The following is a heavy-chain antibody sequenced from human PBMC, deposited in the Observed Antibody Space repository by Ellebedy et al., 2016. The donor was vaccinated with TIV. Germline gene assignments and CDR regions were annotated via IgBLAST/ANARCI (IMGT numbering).Heavy chain of an antibody. CDR1: GYSFTSYW. CDR2: IYPGDSDT. CDR3: ARFGYRIGSYYNYGDY. D-gene: IGHD3-10*01. J-gene: IGHJ4*02. V-gene: IGHV5-51*01. Sequence: GESLKISXKGSGYSFTSYWIGWVRQMPGKGLEWMGIIYPGDSDTRYSPSFQGQVTISADKSISTAYLQWSSLKASDTAMYYCARFGYRIGSYYNYGDYWGQGTLVTVSS.